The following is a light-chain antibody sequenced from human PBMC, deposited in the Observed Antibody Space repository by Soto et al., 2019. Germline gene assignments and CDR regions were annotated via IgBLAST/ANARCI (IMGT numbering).Light chain of an antibody. CDR2: AAS. J-gene: IGKJ5*01. CDR3: QQLNSYPIT. Sequence: DIQLTQSPSFLSASVGDRVTITCRASQGISSYLAWYQQTQGKAPKILIYAASTLQSGVPSRFRGSGSGTEFTLPLSRLQPEDFETYYCQQLNSYPITFGQGTRLEIK. CDR1: QGISSY. V-gene: IGKV1-9*01.